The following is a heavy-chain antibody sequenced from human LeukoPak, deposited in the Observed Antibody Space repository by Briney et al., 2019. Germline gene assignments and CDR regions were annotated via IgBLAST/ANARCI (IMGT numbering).Heavy chain of an antibody. D-gene: IGHD6-19*01. CDR2: INTDGGTT. J-gene: IGHJ4*02. CDR1: GFTFSSYW. Sequence: GGSLRLSCAASGFTFSSYWMHWVRHAPGKGLVWVSRINTDGGTTDYADSVKGRFTISRDNAKNTLYLQMDRLRAEDTAVYYCVTSGWFYYFDYWGQGTLVTVSS. V-gene: IGHV3-74*01. CDR3: VTSGWFYYFDY.